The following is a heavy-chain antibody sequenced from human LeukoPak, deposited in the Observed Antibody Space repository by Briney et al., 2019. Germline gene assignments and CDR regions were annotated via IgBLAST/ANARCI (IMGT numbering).Heavy chain of an antibody. CDR1: GYSISSGYY. CDR3: ARWQVWIHPFDY. Sequence: SETLSLTCTVSGYSISSGYYWGWIRQPPGKGLEWIGSIYHSGSTYYNPSLKSRVTISVDTSKNQFSLKLSSVTAADTAVYYCARWQVWIHPFDYWGQGTLVTVSS. J-gene: IGHJ4*02. CDR2: IYHSGST. V-gene: IGHV4-38-2*02. D-gene: IGHD6-19*01.